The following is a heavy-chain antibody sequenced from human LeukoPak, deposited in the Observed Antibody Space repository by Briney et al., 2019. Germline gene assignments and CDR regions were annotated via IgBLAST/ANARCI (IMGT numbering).Heavy chain of an antibody. J-gene: IGHJ4*02. CDR3: ARLPASLGYCSSTSCSYFDY. Sequence: TSETLSLTCAVYGGSFSGYYWSWIRQPPGKGLEWIGEILHSGYTSCNPSLKSRATISLDTSKNQFSLKLSSVTAADTAVYYCARLPASLGYCSSTSCSYFDYWGQGTLVTVSS. V-gene: IGHV4-34*12. CDR1: GGSFSGYY. CDR2: ILHSGYT. D-gene: IGHD2-2*01.